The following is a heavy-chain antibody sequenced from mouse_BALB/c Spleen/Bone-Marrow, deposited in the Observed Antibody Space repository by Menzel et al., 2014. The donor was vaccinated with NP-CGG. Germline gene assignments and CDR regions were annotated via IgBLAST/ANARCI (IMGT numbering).Heavy chain of an antibody. D-gene: IGHD1-1*01. CDR2: IDPFNGGT. J-gene: IGHJ4*01. CDR3: ARRDYGSSFYAVDY. V-gene: IGHV1S135*01. Sequence: VQLQQSGPELMKPGASVKISCKASGYSFTSYYMHWVKQSHGKSLEWIGYIDPFNGGTSYNQKFKGKATLTVDKSSSTAYMHLSSLTSEDSAVYYCARRDYGSSFYAVDYWGQGTSVTVSS. CDR1: GYSFTSYY.